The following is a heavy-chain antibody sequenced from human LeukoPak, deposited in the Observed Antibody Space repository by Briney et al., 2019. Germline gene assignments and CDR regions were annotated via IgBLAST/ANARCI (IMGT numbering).Heavy chain of an antibody. Sequence: ASVKVSCKASGYTFTSYYMYWVRQAPGQGLGWMGIINPSGGSTSYAQKFQGRVTMTRDMSTSTVYMELSSLRSEDTAVYYCARGEYRRVIDYWGQGTLVTVSS. CDR3: ARGEYRRVIDY. V-gene: IGHV1-46*01. J-gene: IGHJ4*02. CDR1: GYTFTSYY. D-gene: IGHD2/OR15-2a*01. CDR2: INPSGGST.